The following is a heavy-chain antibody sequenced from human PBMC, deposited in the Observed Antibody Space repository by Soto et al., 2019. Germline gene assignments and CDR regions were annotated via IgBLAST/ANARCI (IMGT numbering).Heavy chain of an antibody. CDR3: ARRKVWWELRAPDYYYGMDG. J-gene: IGHJ6*02. CDR2: IYYSGST. CDR1: GGSISSGSHY. V-gene: IGHV4-39*01. Sequence: SENLSLTCTVPGGSISSGSHYWGWIRQPPGKGLEWIGSIYYSGSTYYNPSLKSRVTISVDTYKNQFSLKLRFVAAADTAVFFCARRKVWWELRAPDYYYGMDGWGQGTTVT. D-gene: IGHD1-26*01.